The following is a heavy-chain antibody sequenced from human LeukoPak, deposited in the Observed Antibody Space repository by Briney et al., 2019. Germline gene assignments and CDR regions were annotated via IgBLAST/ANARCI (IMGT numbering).Heavy chain of an antibody. J-gene: IGHJ4*02. CDR1: GYTFTGYY. CDR3: ARGKDQLDSSGYYYVEGPFDY. Sequence: ASVKVSCKASGYTFTGYYMHWVRQAPGQGLEWMGWINPNSGGTNYAQKFQGRVTMTRDTSISTAYMELSRLRSDDTAVYYCARGKDQLDSSGYYYVEGPFDYWGQGTLVTVSS. V-gene: IGHV1-2*02. CDR2: INPNSGGT. D-gene: IGHD3-22*01.